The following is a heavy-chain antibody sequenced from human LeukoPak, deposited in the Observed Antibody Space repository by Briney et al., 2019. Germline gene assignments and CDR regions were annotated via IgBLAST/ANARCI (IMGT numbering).Heavy chain of an antibody. D-gene: IGHD6-13*01. CDR2: IYHGGST. J-gene: IGHJ4*02. Sequence: SETLSLTCSVSGYSISSGYYWGWIRQPPGKGLEWIGNIYHGGSTYYNSSLRSRVTMSVDTSKNQFSLKLSSVTAADTAVYYCARYSSSGKGDYWGQGTLVTVSS. CDR3: ARYSSSGKGDY. CDR1: GYSISSGYY. V-gene: IGHV4-38-2*01.